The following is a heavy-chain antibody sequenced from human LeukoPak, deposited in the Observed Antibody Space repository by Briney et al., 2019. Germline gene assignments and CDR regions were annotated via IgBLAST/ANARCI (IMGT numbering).Heavy chain of an antibody. D-gene: IGHD2-2*01. Sequence: GGSLRLSCAASGFTFSSYGMHWVRQAPGKGLEWVAFISYDGSNKYYADSVKGRFTISRDKSKNTLSLQMNSLRTEDTAVYHCAREHGSSSCPDFWGQGTLVTVSS. CDR1: GFTFSSYG. CDR2: ISYDGSNK. CDR3: AREHGSSSCPDF. V-gene: IGHV3-30*03. J-gene: IGHJ4*02.